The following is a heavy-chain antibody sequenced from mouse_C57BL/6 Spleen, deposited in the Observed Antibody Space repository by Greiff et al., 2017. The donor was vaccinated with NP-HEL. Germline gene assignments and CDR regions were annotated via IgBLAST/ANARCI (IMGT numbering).Heavy chain of an antibody. CDR1: GYTFTSYW. V-gene: IGHV1-61*01. Sequence: QVQLQQPGAELVRPGSSVKLSCKASGYTFTSYWMDWVKQRPGQGLEWIGNIYPSDSETHYNQKFKDKATLTVDKSSSTAYMQLSSLTSEDSAVYYCARLGLSDGIYYFDYWGQGTTLTVSS. J-gene: IGHJ2*01. CDR3: ARLGLSDGIYYFDY. CDR2: IYPSDSET. D-gene: IGHD2-1*01.